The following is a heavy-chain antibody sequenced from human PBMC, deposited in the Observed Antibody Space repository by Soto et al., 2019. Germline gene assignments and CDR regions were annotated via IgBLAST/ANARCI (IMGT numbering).Heavy chain of an antibody. CDR3: ARARTVVGPEQVAFDI. CDR2: IVPIFGTA. Sequence: QVQLVQSGAEVKKPGSSVKVSCKACGGTFSSYAISWVRQAPGQGLEWMGGIVPIFGTANYAQKFQGRVTITADESTSTAYMELSSLRSEDTAVYYCARARTVVGPEQVAFDIWGQGTMVTVSS. CDR1: GGTFSSYA. V-gene: IGHV1-69*12. J-gene: IGHJ3*02. D-gene: IGHD2-21*01.